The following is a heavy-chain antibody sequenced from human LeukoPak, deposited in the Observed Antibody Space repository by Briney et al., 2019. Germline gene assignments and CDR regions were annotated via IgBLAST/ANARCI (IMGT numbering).Heavy chain of an antibody. J-gene: IGHJ6*02. D-gene: IGHD6-19*01. CDR2: IYPGDSDT. Sequence: GESLKIPCKGSGYSFPSYWIGWVRQMPGKGLEWMGIIYPGDSDTKYSPSFQGQVTISVDKSTSTAYLQWSSLKASDTAMYYCARRGDSSGWYHYGMDVWGQGTTVTVSS. V-gene: IGHV5-51*01. CDR1: GYSFPSYW. CDR3: ARRGDSSGWYHYGMDV.